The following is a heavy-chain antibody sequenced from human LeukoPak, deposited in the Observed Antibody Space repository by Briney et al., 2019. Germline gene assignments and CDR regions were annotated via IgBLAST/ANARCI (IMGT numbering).Heavy chain of an antibody. CDR3: AKDPYVWSGSIYYYGMDV. CDR2: TYYRSKWYN. CDR1: GDSVSSNSAA. V-gene: IGHV6-1*01. D-gene: IGHD3-3*01. Sequence: SQTLSLTCAISGDSVSSNSAAWNWIRQSPSRGLEWLGRTYYRSKWYNDYAVSVKSRITINPDTSKNQFSLQLNSVTPEDTAVYYCAKDPYVWSGSIYYYGMDVWGQGTTVTVSS. J-gene: IGHJ6*02.